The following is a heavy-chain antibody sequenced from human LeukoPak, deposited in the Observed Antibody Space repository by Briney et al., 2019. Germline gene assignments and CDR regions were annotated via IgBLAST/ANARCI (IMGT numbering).Heavy chain of an antibody. Sequence: ASVKVSCKASGYTFTSNALGWVRQAPGQGLEWMGWINPNSGGTNYAQKFQGGVTMTRDTSISTAYMELSRLRSDDTAVYYCAREEAGPWDTAMVTGNYWGQGTLVTVSS. D-gene: IGHD5-18*01. CDR3: AREEAGPWDTAMVTGNY. J-gene: IGHJ4*02. CDR2: INPNSGGT. CDR1: GYTFTSNA. V-gene: IGHV1-2*02.